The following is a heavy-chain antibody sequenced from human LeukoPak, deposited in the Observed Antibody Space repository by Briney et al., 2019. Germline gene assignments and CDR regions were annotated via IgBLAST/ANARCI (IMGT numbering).Heavy chain of an antibody. D-gene: IGHD3-16*02. J-gene: IGHJ4*02. V-gene: IGHV1-2*06. CDR3: ARERLGELSFDDFDY. CDR1: GYTFTGYY. CDR2: INPSSGGT. Sequence: PGASVKVSCKASGYTFTGYYMHWVRQAPGQGLEWMGRINPSSGGTNYAQKFQGRVTMTRDTSISTAYMELSRLRSDDTAVYYCARERLGELSFDDFDYWGQGTLVTVSS.